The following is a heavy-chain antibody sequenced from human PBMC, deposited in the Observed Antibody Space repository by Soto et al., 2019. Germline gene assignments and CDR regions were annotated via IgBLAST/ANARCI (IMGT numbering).Heavy chain of an antibody. CDR2: IYYSGST. J-gene: IGHJ4*02. D-gene: IGHD4-17*01. V-gene: IGHV4-59*01. Sequence: QVQLQESGPGLVKPSETLSLTCTVSGGSISSYYWSWIRQPPGKGLEWIGYIYYSGSTNYNPSLKRRVTISVDTSKNQFSLKLSSVTAADTAVYYCARLSTVTHVANYWGQGTLVTVSS. CDR3: ARLSTVTHVANY. CDR1: GGSISSYY.